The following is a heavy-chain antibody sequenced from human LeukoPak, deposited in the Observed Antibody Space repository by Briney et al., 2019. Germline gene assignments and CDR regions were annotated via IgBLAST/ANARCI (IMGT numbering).Heavy chain of an antibody. CDR1: GGSFSGYY. CDR2: INHSGST. CDR3: AGRYYYDSSGYYYL. D-gene: IGHD3-22*01. J-gene: IGHJ5*02. Sequence: SETLSLTCAVYGGSFSGYYWSWIRQPPGKGLEWIGEINHSGSTNYNPSLKSRVTISVDTSKNQFSLKLSSVTAADTAVYYCAGRYYYDSSGYYYLWGQGTLVTVSS. V-gene: IGHV4-34*01.